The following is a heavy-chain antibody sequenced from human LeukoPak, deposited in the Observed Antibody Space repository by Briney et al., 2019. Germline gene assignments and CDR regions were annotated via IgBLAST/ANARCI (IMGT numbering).Heavy chain of an antibody. CDR3: AKGGHDFNPFYW. J-gene: IGHJ4*02. D-gene: IGHD2-21*02. V-gene: IGHV3-23*01. CDR1: GFTFSTSA. Sequence: GGSLRLSCAASGFTFSTSAMGWVRQAPGKGLEWVSSIKGGGGDPFYADSVKGRFTISRDISKNTLFLQLNSLRADDSAVYYCAKGGHDFNPFYWWGQGTLVTVSS. CDR2: IKGGGGDP.